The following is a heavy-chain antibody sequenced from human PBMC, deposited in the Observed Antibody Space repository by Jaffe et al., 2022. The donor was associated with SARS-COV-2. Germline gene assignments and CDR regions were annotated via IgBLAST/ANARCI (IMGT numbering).Heavy chain of an antibody. CDR3: ARGLRRTWYYYGMDV. J-gene: IGHJ6*02. CDR2: VYSGSGGT. Sequence: QVQLQQSGPGLVKPSQTLSLTCTVSGGSISRGSYYWSWIRQPAGKGLEWIGRVYSGSGGTNYNPSLKSRVTISVDTSKNQFSLKLSSVTAADTAVYYCARGLRRTWYYYGMDVWGQGTTVTVSS. V-gene: IGHV4-61*02. CDR1: GGSISRGSYY.